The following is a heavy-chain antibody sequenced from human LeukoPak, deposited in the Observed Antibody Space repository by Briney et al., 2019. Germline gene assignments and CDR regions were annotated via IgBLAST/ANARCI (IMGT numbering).Heavy chain of an antibody. D-gene: IGHD6-13*01. CDR3: ARESIAAAGTISHELWFDP. V-gene: IGHV1-46*01. CDR2: INPSGGST. J-gene: IGHJ5*02. Sequence: ASVKVSCKASGYTFTSYYMHWVRQAPGQGLEWMGIINPSGGSTSYAQKFQGRVTMTRDTSTSTVYMELSSLRSEDTAVYYCARESIAAAGTISHELWFDPWGQGTLVTVSS. CDR1: GYTFTSYY.